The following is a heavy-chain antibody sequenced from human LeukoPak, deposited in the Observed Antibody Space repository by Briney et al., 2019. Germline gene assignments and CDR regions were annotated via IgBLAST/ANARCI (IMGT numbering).Heavy chain of an antibody. D-gene: IGHD3-22*01. V-gene: IGHV1-18*01. CDR3: ARNYYDSSGVRVGFRFDP. J-gene: IGHJ5*02. Sequence: ASVKVSCKASGYTFTNYGISWVRQAPGQGLEWMGWISAYNGNTNYAQKLQGRVTMTRDTSTSTVYMELSSLRSEDTTVYYCARNYYDSSGVRVGFRFDPWGQGTLVTVSS. CDR1: GYTFTNYG. CDR2: ISAYNGNT.